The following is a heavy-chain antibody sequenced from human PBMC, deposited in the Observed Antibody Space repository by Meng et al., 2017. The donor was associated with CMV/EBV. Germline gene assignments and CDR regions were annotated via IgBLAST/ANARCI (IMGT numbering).Heavy chain of an antibody. CDR3: AKDEALSKRAHYYDDGMDV. CDR2: ISWDGGST. J-gene: IGHJ6*02. CDR1: GFTFDDYT. V-gene: IGHV3-43*01. Sequence: GESLKISCAASGFTFDDYTMHWVRQAPGKGLEWVSLISWDGGSTYYADSVKGRFTISRDNSKNSLYLQMNSLRTEDTALYYCAKDEALSKRAHYYDDGMDVWGQGTTVTVSS.